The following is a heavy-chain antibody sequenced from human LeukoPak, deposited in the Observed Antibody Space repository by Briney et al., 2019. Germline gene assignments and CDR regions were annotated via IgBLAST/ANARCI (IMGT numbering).Heavy chain of an antibody. CDR3: ARADSSGWYGSYFDY. J-gene: IGHJ4*02. Sequence: ASVKVSCKASGSTFTGYYMHWVRQAPGQGLEWMGWINPNSGGTNYAQKFQGRVTMTTDTSISTAYMELSKLRSDDTGVDYCARADSSGWYGSYFDYWGQGTLVTVSS. D-gene: IGHD6-19*01. CDR2: INPNSGGT. CDR1: GSTFTGYY. V-gene: IGHV1-2*02.